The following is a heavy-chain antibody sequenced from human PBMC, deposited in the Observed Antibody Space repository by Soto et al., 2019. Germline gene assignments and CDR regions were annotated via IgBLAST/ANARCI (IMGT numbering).Heavy chain of an antibody. CDR2: IYYSGST. CDR1: GGSISSGGYY. Sequence: SETLSLTCTVSGGSISSGGYYWSWIRQHPGKGLEWIGYIYYSGSTYYNPSLKSRVTISVDTSKNQFSLKLSSVAAADTAVYYCARDYYDSSGYLFDYWGQGTLVTVSS. V-gene: IGHV4-31*03. D-gene: IGHD3-22*01. J-gene: IGHJ4*02. CDR3: ARDYYDSSGYLFDY.